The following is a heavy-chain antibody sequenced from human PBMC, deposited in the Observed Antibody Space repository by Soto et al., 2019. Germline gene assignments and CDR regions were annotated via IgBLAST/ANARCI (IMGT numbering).Heavy chain of an antibody. V-gene: IGHV1-18*01. D-gene: IGHD2-8*01. CDR3: ARDVFSIVLMVYATPFDY. J-gene: IGHJ4*02. CDR1: GYTFTSYG. Sequence: ASVKVSCKASGYTFTSYGISWVRQAPGQGLEWMGWISAYNGNTNYAQKLQGRVTMPTDTSTSTAYMELRSLRSDDTAVYYCARDVFSIVLMVYATPFDYWGQGTLVTVSS. CDR2: ISAYNGNT.